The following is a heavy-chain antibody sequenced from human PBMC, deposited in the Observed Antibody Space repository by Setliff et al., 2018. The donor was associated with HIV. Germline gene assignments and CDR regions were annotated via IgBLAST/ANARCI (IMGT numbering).Heavy chain of an antibody. CDR3: AKTGIWGDYDILTGSHYFFES. CDR1: GDSVSSNSAA. Sequence: SQTLSLTCAISGDSVSSNSAAWNWIRQSPARGLEWLGRTYYRSKWYYNYAVSVKSRITINPDTSKNQFSLQMSSLRAEDTAIYYCAKTGIWGDYDILTGSHYFFESWGRGILVTVSS. CDR2: TYYRSKWYY. V-gene: IGHV6-1*01. D-gene: IGHD3-9*01. J-gene: IGHJ4*02.